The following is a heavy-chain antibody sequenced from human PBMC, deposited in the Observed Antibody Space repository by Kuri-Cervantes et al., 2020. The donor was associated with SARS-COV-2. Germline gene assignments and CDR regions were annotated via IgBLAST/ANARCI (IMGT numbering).Heavy chain of an antibody. CDR1: GYTFTSYD. V-gene: IGHV1-8*01. CDR3: ARSYCSGGSCYSIIYYYYGMDV. D-gene: IGHD2-15*01. J-gene: IGHJ6*02. CDR2: MNPNSGNT. Sequence: ASVKVSCKASGYTFTSYDINWVRQATGQGLEWMGWMNPNSGNTGYAQKFQGRVTMTRNTSISTAYMELSSLRSEDTAVYYCARSYCSGGSCYSIIYYYYGMDVWGQGTTVTVSS.